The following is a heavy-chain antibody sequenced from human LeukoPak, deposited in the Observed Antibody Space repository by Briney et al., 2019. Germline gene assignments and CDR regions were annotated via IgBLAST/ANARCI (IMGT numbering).Heavy chain of an antibody. J-gene: IGHJ4*02. D-gene: IGHD4-17*01. Sequence: SVKVSCKASGGTFSSYAISWVRQAPGQGLEWMGGIIPIFGTANYAQKFQGRVTITADVSTSTAYMELSSLRSEDTAVYYCARSRYGDYPRENYFDYWGQGTLVTVSS. CDR1: GGTFSSYA. V-gene: IGHV1-69*01. CDR2: IIPIFGTA. CDR3: ARSRYGDYPRENYFDY.